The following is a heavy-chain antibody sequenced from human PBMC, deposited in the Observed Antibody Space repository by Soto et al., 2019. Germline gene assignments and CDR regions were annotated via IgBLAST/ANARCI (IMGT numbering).Heavy chain of an antibody. D-gene: IGHD3-10*01. J-gene: IGHJ6*02. CDR2: IYSGGST. V-gene: IGHV3-53*02. Sequence: EVQLVETGGGLIQPGGSLRLSCAASGFTVSSNYMSWVRQAPGKGLEWVSVIYSGGSTYYADSVKGRFTISRDNSKNTLYLQMNSLRAEDTAVYYCARDRRLTMVRGVKYYYYGMDVWGQGTTVTVSS. CDR3: ARDRRLTMVRGVKYYYYGMDV. CDR1: GFTVSSNY.